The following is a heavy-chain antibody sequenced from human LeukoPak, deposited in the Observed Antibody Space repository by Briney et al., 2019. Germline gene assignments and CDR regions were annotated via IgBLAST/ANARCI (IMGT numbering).Heavy chain of an antibody. CDR2: IYSGGST. D-gene: IGHD6-19*01. Sequence: GGSLRLSCAASGFTVSSNYMSWVRQAPGKGLEWVLVIYSGGSTYYADSVKGRFTISRDNSQITLYLQMNSLRAEDTAVYFCAKGPLTEVAGTTWDSWGQGTLVTVSS. CDR1: GFTVSSNY. J-gene: IGHJ4*02. CDR3: AKGPLTEVAGTTWDS. V-gene: IGHV3-66*01.